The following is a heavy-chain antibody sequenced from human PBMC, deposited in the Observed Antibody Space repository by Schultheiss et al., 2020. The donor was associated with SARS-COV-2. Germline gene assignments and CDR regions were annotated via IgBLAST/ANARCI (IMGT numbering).Heavy chain of an antibody. CDR3: ARDQRYCSGGSCYVRGRHGMDV. V-gene: IGHV4-59*12. Sequence: SQTLSLTCTVSGGSISSYYWSWIRQPPGKGLEWIGYIYYSGGTNYSPSLKSRVTISVDTSKNQFSLNLSSVTAADTAVYYCARDQRYCSGGSCYVRGRHGMDVWGQGTTVTVSS. D-gene: IGHD2-15*01. J-gene: IGHJ6*02. CDR2: IYYSGGT. CDR1: GGSISSYY.